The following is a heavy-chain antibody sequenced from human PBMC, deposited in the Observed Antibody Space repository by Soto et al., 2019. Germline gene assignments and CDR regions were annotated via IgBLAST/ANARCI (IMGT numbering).Heavy chain of an antibody. D-gene: IGHD6-13*01. V-gene: IGHV3-48*02. J-gene: IGHJ5*02. CDR1: GFTFSSYS. Sequence: EAQLVESGGGLVQPGGSLRLSCAASGFTFSSYSMNWVRQAPGKGLEWVSYISSSSSTIYYADSVKGRFTISRDNAKNSLYLKMNSLRDEDTAVYYCARESSSYNGFDPWGQGTLVTVSS. CDR2: ISSSSSTI. CDR3: ARESSSYNGFDP.